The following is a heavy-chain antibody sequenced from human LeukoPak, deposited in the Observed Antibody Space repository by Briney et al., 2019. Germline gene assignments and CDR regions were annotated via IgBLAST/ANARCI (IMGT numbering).Heavy chain of an antibody. J-gene: IGHJ4*02. D-gene: IGHD5-12*01. Sequence: SETLSLTCTVPGGSISSYYWSWIRQPPGKGLEWIGYIYYSGSTNYNPSLKSRVTISVDTSKNQFSLKLSSVTAADTAVYYCARALRFYYFDYWGQGTLVTVSS. CDR1: GGSISSYY. V-gene: IGHV4-59*01. CDR2: IYYSGST. CDR3: ARALRFYYFDY.